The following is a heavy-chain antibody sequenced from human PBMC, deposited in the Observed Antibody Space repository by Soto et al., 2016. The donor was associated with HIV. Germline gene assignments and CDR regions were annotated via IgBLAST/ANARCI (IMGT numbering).Heavy chain of an antibody. CDR1: GFTFNNYW. Sequence: EVQLVESGGGLVQPGGSLRLSCAASGFTFNNYWMLWVRQAPGKGLEWVANINQDGSQKYYVDSVKGRFTISRDNTDNSMYLQMNSLRVEDTAVYFCVRSIATVDAYWGQGTPGHRLL. J-gene: IGHJ4*02. CDR3: VRSIATVDAY. D-gene: IGHD6-13*01. V-gene: IGHV3-7*01. CDR2: INQDGSQK.